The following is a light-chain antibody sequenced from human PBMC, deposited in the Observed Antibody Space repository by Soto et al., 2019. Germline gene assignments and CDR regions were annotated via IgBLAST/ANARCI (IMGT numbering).Light chain of an antibody. Sequence: EIRLKQSPGTLSLSTGERATLSCRASQSVSNNYLAWYQQKPGQAPRLLIYGASNRATGIPDRFSGSGSGTDFTLTISRLEPEDFAVYYCQQYGSSGTFGQGTKVDNK. V-gene: IGKV3-20*01. CDR3: QQYGSSGT. CDR2: GAS. J-gene: IGKJ1*01. CDR1: QSVSNNY.